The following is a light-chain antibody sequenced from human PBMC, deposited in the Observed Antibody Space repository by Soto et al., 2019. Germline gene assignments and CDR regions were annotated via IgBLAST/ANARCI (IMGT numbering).Light chain of an antibody. Sequence: IQLTRSPSALSASVGGRGTITCLASQSISSYLNWYQQKPGTAPKLLIYAASTLQSWATSRFSGSASGAAFTITISSLQHEDFATYYCLKYNSYPLTCGGGTKVDIK. CDR2: AAS. CDR3: LKYNSYPLT. CDR1: QSISSY. V-gene: IGKV1-17*01. J-gene: IGKJ4*01.